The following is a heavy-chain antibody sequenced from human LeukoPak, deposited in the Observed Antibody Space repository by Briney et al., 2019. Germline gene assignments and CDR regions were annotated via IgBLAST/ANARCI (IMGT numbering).Heavy chain of an antibody. D-gene: IGHD3-22*01. J-gene: IGHJ3*02. CDR2: ISYDGSNK. Sequence: GGSLRLSCAASGFTFSSYAMHWGRQAPGKGLVWVAVISYDGSNKYYADSVKGRFTISRDNSKNTLYLQMNSLRAEDTAVYYCAGDYDDAFDIWGQGTMVTVSS. CDR1: GFTFSSYA. V-gene: IGHV3-30-3*01. CDR3: AGDYDDAFDI.